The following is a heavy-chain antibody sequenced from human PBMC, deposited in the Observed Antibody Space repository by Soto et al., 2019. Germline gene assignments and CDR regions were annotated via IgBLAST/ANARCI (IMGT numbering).Heavy chain of an antibody. J-gene: IGHJ6*02. V-gene: IGHV1-18*04. Sequence: ASVKVSCKASGYSFTAFYIHWVRQAPGQGLEWLGWISGYNANTKEARKFQDRVTMTADTSTRPAYLEVRSLTSDDTGVYFCAAPGGHHFGMDVWGQGTTVTVSS. CDR1: GYSFTAFY. CDR3: AAPGGHHFGMDV. CDR2: ISGYNANT. D-gene: IGHD2-15*01.